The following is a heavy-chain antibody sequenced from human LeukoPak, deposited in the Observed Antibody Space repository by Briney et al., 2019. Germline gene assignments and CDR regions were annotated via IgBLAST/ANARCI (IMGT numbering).Heavy chain of an antibody. CDR3: ARRGSGGSEFDY. J-gene: IGHJ4*02. V-gene: IGHV4-39*01. Sequence: PSETLSLTCTVSGGPISSSSYYWGWIRQPPGEGLEWIGSIYYSGSTYYNPSLKSRVTISVDTSKNQFSLKLSSVTAADTAVYYCARRGSGGSEFDYWGQGTLVTVSS. D-gene: IGHD6-25*01. CDR1: GGPISSSSYY. CDR2: IYYSGST.